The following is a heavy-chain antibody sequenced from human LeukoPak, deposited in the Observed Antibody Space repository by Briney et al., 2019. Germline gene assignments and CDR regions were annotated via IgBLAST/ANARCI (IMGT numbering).Heavy chain of an antibody. CDR3: ATDRGHAFDI. V-gene: IGHV3-74*01. J-gene: IGHJ3*02. CDR1: GFTFSRYW. CDR2: ISTDGSST. D-gene: IGHD3-10*01. Sequence: GGSLRLSCAASGFTFSRYWMHWLRQAPGKGLVWVSRISTDGSSTSYADSVKGRFTISRDNAKNTLFLQMNSLTAEDTAVYYCATDRGHAFDIWGQGAMVTVS.